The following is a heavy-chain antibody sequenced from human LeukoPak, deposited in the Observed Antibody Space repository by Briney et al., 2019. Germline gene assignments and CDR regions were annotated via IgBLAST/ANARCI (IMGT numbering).Heavy chain of an antibody. CDR1: GYTFTSYD. V-gene: IGHV1-8*01. CDR2: MNPNSGNT. CDR3: ARMDLPPGGVDY. D-gene: IGHD3-10*01. Sequence: ATVKVSCKASGYTFTSYDINWVRQATGQGLEWMGWMNPNSGNTGYAQKFQGRVTMTRNTSISTAYMELSSLRSEDTAVYYCARMDLPPGGVDYWGQGTLVTVSS. J-gene: IGHJ4*02.